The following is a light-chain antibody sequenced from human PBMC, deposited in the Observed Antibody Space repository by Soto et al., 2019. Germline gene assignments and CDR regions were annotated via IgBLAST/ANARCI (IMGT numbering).Light chain of an antibody. Sequence: QSVLTQPASVSGSPGQSITISCTGISSDVGSYNLVSWYQQHPGKAPKLLIYEGTKRPSGVSNRFSGSKSGNTASLTISGLQAEDEADYYCYSYATSSTYVFGTGTKLTVL. CDR3: YSYATSSTYV. J-gene: IGLJ1*01. CDR2: EGT. V-gene: IGLV2-23*01. CDR1: SSDVGSYNL.